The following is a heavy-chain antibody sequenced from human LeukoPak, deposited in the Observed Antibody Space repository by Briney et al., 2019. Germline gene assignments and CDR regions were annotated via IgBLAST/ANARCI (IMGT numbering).Heavy chain of an antibody. CDR1: GFTFSSYA. D-gene: IGHD3-22*01. Sequence: QTGGSLILSCAASGFTFSSYAMSWVRQAPGKGLEWVSAISGSGGSTYYADSVKGRFTISRDNSKNTLYLQMNSLRAEDTAVYYCAKDQYYDSSGYYDGCFDYWGQGTLVTVSS. CDR2: ISGSGGST. CDR3: AKDQYYDSSGYYDGCFDY. J-gene: IGHJ4*02. V-gene: IGHV3-23*01.